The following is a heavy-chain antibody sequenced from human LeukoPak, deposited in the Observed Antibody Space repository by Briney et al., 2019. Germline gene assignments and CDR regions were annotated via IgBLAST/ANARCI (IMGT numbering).Heavy chain of an antibody. CDR1: GGSISSYY. V-gene: IGHV4-59*01. Sequence: SETLSLTCTVSGGSISSYYWSWIRQPPGKGLEWIGYIYYSGSTNYSPSLKSRVTISVDTSKNQFSLKLSSVTAADTAVYYCARQPTQYSSYRWANWFDPWGQGTLVTVSS. J-gene: IGHJ5*02. D-gene: IGHD6-6*01. CDR2: IYYSGST. CDR3: ARQPTQYSSYRWANWFDP.